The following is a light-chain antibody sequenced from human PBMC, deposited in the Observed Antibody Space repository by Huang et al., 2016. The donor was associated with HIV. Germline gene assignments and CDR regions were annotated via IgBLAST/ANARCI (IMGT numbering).Light chain of an antibody. CDR1: QTVLYSLKRNYY. CDR2: WAT. V-gene: IGKV4-1*01. J-gene: IGKJ1*01. CDR3: LQYYSVPQT. Sequence: DIVMTQSPDSLAVSPGESATINCKSSQTVLYSLKRNYYLAWFQQKPGRPPKLLIYWATTRESGVPDRFSGSGSGTDFTLPINNLQAEDVAVYFCLQYYSVPQTFGHGTKVEIK.